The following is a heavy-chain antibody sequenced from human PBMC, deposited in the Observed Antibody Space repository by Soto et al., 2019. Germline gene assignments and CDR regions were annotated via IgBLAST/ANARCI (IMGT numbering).Heavy chain of an antibody. Sequence: QVQLVESGGGVVQPGRSLRLSCAASGFTFSSYGMHWVRQAPGKGLEWVAVISYDGSNKYYADSVKGRFTIPRDNSKNTLYLQMNSLRAEDTAVYYCAKGAHDFWSGYAGVDYWGQGTLVTVSS. CDR3: AKGAHDFWSGYAGVDY. CDR2: ISYDGSNK. CDR1: GFTFSSYG. J-gene: IGHJ4*02. D-gene: IGHD3-3*01. V-gene: IGHV3-30*18.